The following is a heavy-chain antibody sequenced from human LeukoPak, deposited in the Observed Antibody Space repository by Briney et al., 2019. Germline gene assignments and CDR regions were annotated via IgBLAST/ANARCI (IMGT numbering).Heavy chain of an antibody. J-gene: IGHJ6*03. D-gene: IGHD6-6*01. CDR3: AGARLYYYYFMDV. V-gene: IGHV3-20*04. CDR2: INWTGGST. Sequence: GGSLRLSCAASGFTFDDYGMNWIRQVPGKGLEWLSGINWTGGSTYYADSVKGRFTISRDNANNSLYLLMNSLRVEDTALYYCAGARLYYYYFMDVWGKGTTVTVSS. CDR1: GFTFDDYG.